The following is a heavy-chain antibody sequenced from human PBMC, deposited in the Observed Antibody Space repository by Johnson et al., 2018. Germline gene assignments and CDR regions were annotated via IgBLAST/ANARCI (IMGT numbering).Heavy chain of an antibody. CDR1: GFIFSNYW. J-gene: IGHJ6*03. CDR3: VRGFRGGKYDYMDV. Sequence: VQLQESGGGLVQPGGSLRLSCAASGFIFSNYWMHWVRQAPGKGLVWVSRINSDGSSTTNADSVKGRFTLSRNNAKSTLNLQMNRLRAEDTAVYYCVRGFRGGKYDYMDVWGKGTTVTVSS. D-gene: IGHD3-16*01. V-gene: IGHV3-74*01. CDR2: INSDGSST.